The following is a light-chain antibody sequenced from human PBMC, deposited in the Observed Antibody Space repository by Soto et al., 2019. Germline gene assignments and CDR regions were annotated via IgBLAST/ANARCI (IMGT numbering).Light chain of an antibody. V-gene: IGLV1-44*01. Sequence: QSVLTQPPSASGTPGQRVTISCSGSRSNIGRNTVNWYQQLPGTAPKLLIYRNYQRPSGVPDRFSGSKSGTSASLAISGLQSEDEADYYCAAWDDSLNGVVFGGGTKLTVL. CDR3: AAWDDSLNGVV. J-gene: IGLJ2*01. CDR2: RNY. CDR1: RSNIGRNT.